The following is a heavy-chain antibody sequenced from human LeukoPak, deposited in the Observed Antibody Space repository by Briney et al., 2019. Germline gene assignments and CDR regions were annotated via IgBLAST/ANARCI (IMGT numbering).Heavy chain of an antibody. V-gene: IGHV4-59*08. CDR3: ARHFDRVTTPAFDT. CDR1: VGSISGYF. CDR2: IYYSGST. J-gene: IGHJ3*02. Sequence: SETLSLTCTVSVGSISGYFWSWIRQPPGKGLEWIGYIYYSGSTNYNPSLKSRVTISVDTSKNQFSLKLSSVTAADTAVYYCARHFDRVTTPAFDTWGQGTMVTVSS. D-gene: IGHD4-17*01.